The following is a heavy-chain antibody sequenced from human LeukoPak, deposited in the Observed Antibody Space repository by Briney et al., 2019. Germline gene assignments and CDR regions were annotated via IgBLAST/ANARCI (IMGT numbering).Heavy chain of an antibody. CDR2: IYYSGST. CDR1: GGSISSSSYY. Sequence: SETLSLTCTVSGGSISSSSYYWGWIRQPPGKGLEWIGGIYYSGSTYYNPSLKSGVTISVDTSKNQFSLELSSVTAADTAVYYCASVGYGSLFDYWGQGTLVTVSS. CDR3: ASVGYGSLFDY. V-gene: IGHV4-39*07. J-gene: IGHJ4*02. D-gene: IGHD3-10*01.